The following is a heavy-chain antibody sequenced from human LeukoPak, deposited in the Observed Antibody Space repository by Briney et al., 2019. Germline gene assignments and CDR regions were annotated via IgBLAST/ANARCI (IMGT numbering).Heavy chain of an antibody. CDR2: IFASGST. V-gene: IGHV4-4*07. CDR1: GGSLGIHY. Sequence: PSETLSLTCTVSGGSLGIHYWSWVRQPAGKGLEWIGRIFASGSTSYNPSLKSRITMSQDTSKNQFSLNLTSLTAADTAIYYCARHSGSGSFRYWFSDLWGRGTLVTVSS. CDR3: ARHSGSGSFRYWFSDL. J-gene: IGHJ2*01. D-gene: IGHD3-10*01.